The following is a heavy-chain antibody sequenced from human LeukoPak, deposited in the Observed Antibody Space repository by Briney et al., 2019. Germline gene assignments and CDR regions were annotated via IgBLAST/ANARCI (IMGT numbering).Heavy chain of an antibody. D-gene: IGHD4-23*01. Sequence: ASVKVSCKASGYTFTDYSILWVRQAPGQGLEWMGWINPNSGATNYAQKFQGRVTLTRDTSISITYMDLSSLSSDDTAVYYCARDNNSRGKAYWGQGTLVTVSS. V-gene: IGHV1-2*02. CDR1: GYTFTDYS. J-gene: IGHJ4*02. CDR3: ARDNNSRGKAY. CDR2: INPNSGAT.